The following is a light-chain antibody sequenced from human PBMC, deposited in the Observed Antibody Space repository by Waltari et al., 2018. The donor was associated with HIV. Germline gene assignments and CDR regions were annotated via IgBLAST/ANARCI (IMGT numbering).Light chain of an antibody. CDR3: SSYTGNNTYV. V-gene: IGLV2-8*01. Sequence: QSALTQPPSASGSHGQSVTIPCTASSNDVGGSTYVSWFQQHPARAPKLVIYEVNKRPSGVPDRFSGSKSGHTASLTVSGLQTEDEAEYYCSSYTGNNTYVFGTGTKVTVL. CDR1: SNDVGGSTY. CDR2: EVN. J-gene: IGLJ1*01.